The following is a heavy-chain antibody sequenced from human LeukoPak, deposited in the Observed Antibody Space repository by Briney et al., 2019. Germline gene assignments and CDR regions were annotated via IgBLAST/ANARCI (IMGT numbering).Heavy chain of an antibody. CDR1: GFTFSNAW. CDR3: TTVEPNYNFWSGYYGGFDY. CDR2: IKSKTDGGTT. J-gene: IGHJ4*02. V-gene: IGHV3-15*01. Sequence: GGSLRLSCAASGFTFSNAWMSWVRQAPGKGLEWVGRIKSKTDGGTTDYAAPVKGRFTISRDDSKNTLYLQMNSLKTEDTAVYYCTTVEPNYNFWSGYYGGFDYWGQGTLVTVSS. D-gene: IGHD3-3*01.